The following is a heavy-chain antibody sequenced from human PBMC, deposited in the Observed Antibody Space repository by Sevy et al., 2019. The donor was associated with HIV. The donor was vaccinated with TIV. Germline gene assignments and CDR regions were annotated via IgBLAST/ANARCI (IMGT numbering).Heavy chain of an antibody. Sequence: GGSLRLSCTASGFTFSSFSMSWVRQAPGKGLEWVASINSRSTYIYHADPVKGRFTISRDNAKNSLYLQMNSLRAEDTALYYCAKDKGYSYGSYGMDVWGQGTTVTVSS. CDR3: AKDKGYSYGSYGMDV. J-gene: IGHJ6*02. D-gene: IGHD5-18*01. CDR1: GFTFSSFS. V-gene: IGHV3-21*04. CDR2: INSRSTYI.